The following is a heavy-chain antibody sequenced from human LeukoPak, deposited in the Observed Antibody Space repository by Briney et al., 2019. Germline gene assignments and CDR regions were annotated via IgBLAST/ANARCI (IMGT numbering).Heavy chain of an antibody. CDR2: INPVSGFT. Sequence: ASVTVSCKASGYKFTDDYMHWVRQAPGQGLEFMGWINPVSGFTNYAQKFKGRVTMTRDTSISTAYLEVRSLTSDDTAVYYCAPTAEAYTSWWKVWGQGTLVTVSS. J-gene: IGHJ4*02. CDR1: GYKFTDDY. CDR3: APTAEAYTSWWKV. D-gene: IGHD3-16*01. V-gene: IGHV1-2*02.